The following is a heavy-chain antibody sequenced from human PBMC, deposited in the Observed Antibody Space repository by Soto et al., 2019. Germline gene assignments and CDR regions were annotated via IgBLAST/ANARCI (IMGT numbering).Heavy chain of an antibody. D-gene: IGHD2-8*01. J-gene: IGHJ4*02. CDR3: ARVISLDCTNGVCFTVRSLDY. CDR1: GFTLSSYS. CDR2: ISTSTSYI. Sequence: PGGSLRLSCAASGFTLSSYSMNWVRQAPGKGLEWVSSISTSTSYIYYADSVKGRFTISRDNAKNSLYLQMNSLRAEDTAVYYCARVISLDCTNGVCFTVRSLDYWGQGTLVTVSS. V-gene: IGHV3-21*01.